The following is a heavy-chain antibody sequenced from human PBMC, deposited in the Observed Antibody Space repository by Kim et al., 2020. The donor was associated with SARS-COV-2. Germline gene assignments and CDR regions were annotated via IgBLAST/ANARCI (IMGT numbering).Heavy chain of an antibody. V-gene: IGHV3-30*18. CDR3: AKESGSGRYYCGTYYYSAMDG. D-gene: IGHD3-10*01. CDR2: ISYDGRNK. J-gene: IGHJ6*02. Sequence: GGSLRLSCAASGFTFSSYGMHWVRQAPGKGLELVAVISYDGRNKYYADSVKGRFTISRDNSKNTLYLQMNSLRAEDTAVYYCAKESGSGRYYCGTYYYSAMDGWGQGTTVTVSS. CDR1: GFTFSSYG.